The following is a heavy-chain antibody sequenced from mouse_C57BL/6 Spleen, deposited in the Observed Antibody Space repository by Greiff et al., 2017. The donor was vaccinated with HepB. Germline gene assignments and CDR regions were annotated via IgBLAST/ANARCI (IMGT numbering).Heavy chain of an antibody. V-gene: IGHV1-19*01. Sequence: EVMLVESGPVLVKPGASVKMSCKASGYTFTDYYMNWVKQSHGKSLEWIGVINPYNGDTSYNQKFKGKATLTVDKSSSTAYMELNSLTSEDSAVYYCARGGGNYEWYFDVWGTGTTVTVSS. CDR2: INPYNGDT. CDR1: GYTFTDYY. CDR3: ARGGGNYEWYFDV. J-gene: IGHJ1*03. D-gene: IGHD2-1*01.